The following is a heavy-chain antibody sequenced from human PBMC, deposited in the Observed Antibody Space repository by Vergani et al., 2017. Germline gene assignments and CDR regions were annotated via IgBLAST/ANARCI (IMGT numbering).Heavy chain of an antibody. J-gene: IGHJ5*02. Sequence: QVQLVQSGAEVKKPGSSVKVSCKASGGTFSSYAISWVRQAPGQGLEWMGRIIPIFGTANYAQKFQGRVTITADESTSTAYMELSSLRSEDTAVYYCARGEKRYDFWSGSDNWFDPWGQGTLVTVSS. V-gene: IGHV1-69*13. CDR3: ARGEKRYDFWSGSDNWFDP. CDR2: IIPIFGTA. D-gene: IGHD3-3*01. CDR1: GGTFSSYA.